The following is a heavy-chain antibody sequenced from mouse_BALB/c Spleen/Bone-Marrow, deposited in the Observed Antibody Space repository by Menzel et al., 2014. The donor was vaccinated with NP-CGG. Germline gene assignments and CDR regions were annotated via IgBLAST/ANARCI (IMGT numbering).Heavy chain of an antibody. J-gene: IGHJ4*01. CDR2: ISDGGSYT. Sequence: EVQLQQSGGGLVKPGGSLKLSCAASGFTFSDYYMYWVRQTPEKRLEWVATISDGGSYTYYPDSVKGRFTISRDNAKNNLYLQMSSLKSEDTATYYCARVLRPHYYAMDYWGQGTSVTVSS. V-gene: IGHV5-4*02. CDR1: GFTFSDYY. CDR3: ARVLRPHYYAMDY. D-gene: IGHD1-2*01.